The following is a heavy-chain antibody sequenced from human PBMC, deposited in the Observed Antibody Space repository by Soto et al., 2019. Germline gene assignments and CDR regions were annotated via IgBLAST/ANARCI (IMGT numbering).Heavy chain of an antibody. CDR1: GFTFSSYG. Sequence: QVQLVESGGGVVQPGRSLRLSCAASGFTFSSYGMHWVRQAPGKGLEWVAVISYDGSNKYYADSVKGRFTISRDNSKNTLYLQMNSLTAEDTAVYYCAKGPGDIVYGMDVWGQGTTVTVSS. D-gene: IGHD2-15*01. V-gene: IGHV3-30*18. CDR2: ISYDGSNK. CDR3: AKGPGDIVYGMDV. J-gene: IGHJ6*02.